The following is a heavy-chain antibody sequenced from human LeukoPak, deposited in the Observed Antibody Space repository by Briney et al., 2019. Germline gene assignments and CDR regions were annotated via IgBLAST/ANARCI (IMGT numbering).Heavy chain of an antibody. CDR3: AKDALSFYSYTYGSFDY. CDR2: MSYDGNKE. D-gene: IGHD2/OR15-2a*01. Sequence: GTSLRLSCAASGFTFSHYGIHWVRQAPGKGLEWVAVMSYDGNKEQYADSVKGRFIVSRNNSKNTLDLQMNSLRPEDTGIYYCAKDALSFYSYTYGSFDYWGPGTVVTVSS. V-gene: IGHV3-30*18. J-gene: IGHJ4*02. CDR1: GFTFSHYG.